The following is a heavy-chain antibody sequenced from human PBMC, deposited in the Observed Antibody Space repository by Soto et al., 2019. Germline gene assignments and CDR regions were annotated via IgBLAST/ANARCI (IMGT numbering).Heavy chain of an antibody. CDR3: ARSPQPTRGIHWYFDF. V-gene: IGHV3-30*03. D-gene: IGHD2-2*01. CDR1: GFTFNTYG. Sequence: QVQLVESGGGVVQPGRSLGLSCAASGFTFNTYGMHWVRQAPGKGLEWVAAISYDDVNKYYADSVKGRFTISRDNSKNXLYVQMNSLKPEDTAVYYCARSPQPTRGIHWYFDFWGRGILVAVSS. CDR2: ISYDDVNK. J-gene: IGHJ2*01.